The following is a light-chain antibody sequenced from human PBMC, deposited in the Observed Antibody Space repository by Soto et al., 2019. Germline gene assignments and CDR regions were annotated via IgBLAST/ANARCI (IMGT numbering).Light chain of an antibody. CDR1: SSDVGGYNY. Sequence: QSALTQPASVSGSPGQSITISCTGTSSDVGGYNYVSWYQQHPGKAPKLMIYGVGNRPSGVSNRFSGSKSGNTASLTISGLQAEDEADYYCSSYTGSSLYVFGTGTKLTVL. CDR2: GVG. J-gene: IGLJ1*01. V-gene: IGLV2-14*01. CDR3: SSYTGSSLYV.